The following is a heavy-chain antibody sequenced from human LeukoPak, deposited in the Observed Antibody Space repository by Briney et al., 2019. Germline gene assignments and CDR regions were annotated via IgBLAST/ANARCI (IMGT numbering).Heavy chain of an antibody. CDR2: IRYDGSNK. CDR1: GFTFSSYG. Sequence: GGSLRLSCAASGFTFSSYGMHWVRQAPGKGLEWVAFIRYDGSNKYYADSVKGRFTISRDNSKNTLYLQMNSLRAEDTAVYYCASIVVVAADAKNDYWGQGTLVTASS. V-gene: IGHV3-30*02. D-gene: IGHD2-15*01. CDR3: ASIVVVAADAKNDY. J-gene: IGHJ4*02.